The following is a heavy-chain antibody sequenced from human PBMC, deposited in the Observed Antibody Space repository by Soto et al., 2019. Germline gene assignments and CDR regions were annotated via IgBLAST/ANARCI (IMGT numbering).Heavy chain of an antibody. Sequence: GESLKISCKGSGYSFTSYWIGWVRQMPGKGLEWMGIIYPGDSDTRYGPSFQGQVTISADKSISTAYLQWSSLKASDTAMYYCASGFGSSFNYYGMDVWGQGTTVTVSS. CDR2: IYPGDSDT. CDR1: GYSFTSYW. J-gene: IGHJ6*02. D-gene: IGHD6-13*01. CDR3: ASGFGSSFNYYGMDV. V-gene: IGHV5-51*01.